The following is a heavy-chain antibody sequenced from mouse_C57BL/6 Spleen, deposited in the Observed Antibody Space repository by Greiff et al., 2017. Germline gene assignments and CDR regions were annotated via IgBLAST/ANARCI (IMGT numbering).Heavy chain of an antibody. CDR1: GYTSTSYW. D-gene: IGHD3-2*01. CDR2: IDPSDSET. CDR3: ARKTSYYVDY. Sequence: QVQLQQPGAELVRPGSSVKLSCKASGYTSTSYWMPWVKQRPIQGLEWIGNIDPSDSETHSNQKFKDKATLTVDKSSSTAYMQLSSLTSEDSAVXYCARKTSYYVDYWGQGTTLTVSS. V-gene: IGHV1-52*01. J-gene: IGHJ2*01.